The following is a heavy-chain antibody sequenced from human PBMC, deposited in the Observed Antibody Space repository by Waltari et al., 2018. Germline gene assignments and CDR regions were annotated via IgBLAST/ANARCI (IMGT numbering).Heavy chain of an antibody. D-gene: IGHD2-15*01. CDR1: GFIFSDHY. CDR2: IRNKANRYTT. J-gene: IGHJ4*02. Sequence: EVQLAEAGGGLVQPGGSLRLSCVVSGFIFSDHYMDWVRQAPGKGLEWVGRIRNKANRYTTEYAASVKGRFTISRDESKNLMYLQMNSLQKEDTAVYYCAREKAAGPFDDWGQGTLVTVSS. CDR3: AREKAAGPFDD. V-gene: IGHV3-72*01.